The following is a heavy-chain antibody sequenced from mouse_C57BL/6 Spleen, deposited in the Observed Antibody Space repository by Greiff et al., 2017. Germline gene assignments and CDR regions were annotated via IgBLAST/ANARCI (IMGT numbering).Heavy chain of an antibody. V-gene: IGHV1-64*01. CDR3: ARSGGDWYCDV. CDR2: IHLNSGST. Sequence: QVQLQQPGAELVKPGASVTLSCKASGYTFTSYWMHWVKQRPGQGLEWIGMIHLNSGSTNYNEKFKSKATLTVDKSSSTAYMQLSSLTSEDSAVYYCARSGGDWYCDVWGTGTTVTVSS. CDR1: GYTFTSYW. J-gene: IGHJ1*03. D-gene: IGHD3-1*01.